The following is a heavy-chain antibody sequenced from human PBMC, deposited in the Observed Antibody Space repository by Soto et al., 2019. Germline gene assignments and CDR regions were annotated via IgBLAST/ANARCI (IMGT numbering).Heavy chain of an antibody. CDR3: ARGHSAMAMAFDY. D-gene: IGHD5-18*01. Sequence: QVQLVESGGGVVQSGRSLRLSCAASGFIFSSYAMHWVRQAPGKGLEWVAVISYDGSNKYYADSVKGRFTISRDNSKNTLYLQMNSLRTEDTAVYYCARGHSAMAMAFDYWGQGTLVTVSS. J-gene: IGHJ4*02. CDR1: GFIFSSYA. V-gene: IGHV3-30*04. CDR2: ISYDGSNK.